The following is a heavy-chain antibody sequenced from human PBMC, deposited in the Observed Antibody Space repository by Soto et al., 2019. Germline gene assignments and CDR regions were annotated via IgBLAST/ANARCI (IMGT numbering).Heavy chain of an antibody. CDR1: GFTFSSYG. D-gene: IGHD3-16*01. Sequence: QVQLVESGGGVVQPGRSLRLSCAASGFTFSSYGMHWVRQAPGKGLEWVAVISYDGSNKYYADSVKGRFTISRDNSKTTLYLQMNSLRAEDTAVYYCAKEELWRIHYYYYGMDVWGQGTTVTVSS. CDR2: ISYDGSNK. CDR3: AKEELWRIHYYYYGMDV. V-gene: IGHV3-30*18. J-gene: IGHJ6*02.